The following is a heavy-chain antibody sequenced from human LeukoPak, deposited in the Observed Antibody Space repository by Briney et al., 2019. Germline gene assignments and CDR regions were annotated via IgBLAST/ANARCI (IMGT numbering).Heavy chain of an antibody. CDR2: ISGSGGST. CDR1: GFTFSSYA. J-gene: IGHJ3*02. D-gene: IGHD2-2*01. V-gene: IGHV3-23*01. CDR3: TKEFYQLPEDAFNI. Sequence: PGGSLRLSCAASGFTFSSYAMSWVRQAPGKGLEWVSAISGSGGSTYYADSVRGRFTISRDTSKNTLFLQMNSLRAEDTAIYYCTKEFYQLPEDAFNIWGQGTMVTVSS.